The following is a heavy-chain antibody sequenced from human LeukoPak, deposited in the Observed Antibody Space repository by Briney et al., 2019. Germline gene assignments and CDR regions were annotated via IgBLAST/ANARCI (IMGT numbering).Heavy chain of an antibody. CDR3: ATDRGTI. CDR2: LKHDGSEK. J-gene: IGHJ4*02. V-gene: IGHV3-7*01. CDR1: AFIFSNYW. D-gene: IGHD3-10*01. Sequence: GGSLRLSCGASAFIFSNYWMNWVRQAPGKGLEWVANLKHDGSEKYYVDSVKGRFTISRDNTKKSLYLQMNSLRAEDTAVYYCATDRGTIWGQGTLVIVSS.